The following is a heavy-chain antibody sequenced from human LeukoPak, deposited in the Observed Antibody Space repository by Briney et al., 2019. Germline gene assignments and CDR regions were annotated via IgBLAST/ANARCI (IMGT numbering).Heavy chain of an antibody. J-gene: IGHJ4*02. D-gene: IGHD1-1*01. Sequence: ASVKVSCKASGYTFTSYDINWVRQATGQGLEWMGWMNPNSGNTGYAQKFQGRVTFTRDTSISTAYMELSSLRSEDTAVYYCASKRVRSRYYFDYRGQGTLVTVSS. CDR3: ASKRVRSRYYFDY. CDR2: MNPNSGNT. V-gene: IGHV1-8*03. CDR1: GYTFTSYD.